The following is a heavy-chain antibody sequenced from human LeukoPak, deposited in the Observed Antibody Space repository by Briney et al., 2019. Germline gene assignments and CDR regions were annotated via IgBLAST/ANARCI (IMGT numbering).Heavy chain of an antibody. CDR2: INHSGST. CDR1: GGSFSGYY. CDR3: ARHGIVVVPAATTIRTYYFDY. D-gene: IGHD2-2*01. V-gene: IGHV4-34*01. J-gene: IGHJ4*02. Sequence: SETLSLTCAVYGGSFSGYYWSWIRQPPGKGLEWIGEINHSGSTNYNPSLKSRVTISVDTSKNQFSLKLSSVTAADTAVYYCARHGIVVVPAATTIRTYYFDYWGQGTLVTVSS.